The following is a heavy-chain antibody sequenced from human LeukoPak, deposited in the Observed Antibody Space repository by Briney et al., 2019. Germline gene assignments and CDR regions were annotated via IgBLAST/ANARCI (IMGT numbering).Heavy chain of an antibody. CDR2: INPSGSST. CDR3: ARDNWVGDVAWGFYT. Sequence: ASVKVSCKASGYTFTSYDINWVRQAPGQGLEWVGLINPSGSSTLYAQKFQGRVTMTRDMSTTTDYMELTSLRSEDTAGYFFARDNWVGDVAWGFYTWGQRALGTVSS. CDR1: GYTFTSYD. V-gene: IGHV1-46*01. D-gene: IGHD1-26*01. J-gene: IGHJ5*02.